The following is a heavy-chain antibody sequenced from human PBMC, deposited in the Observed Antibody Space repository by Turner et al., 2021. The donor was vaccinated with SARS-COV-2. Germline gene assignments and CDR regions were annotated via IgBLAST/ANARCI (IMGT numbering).Heavy chain of an antibody. CDR2: IYTSGST. V-gene: IGHV4-61*02. D-gene: IGHD3-3*01. Sequence: QVQLQESGPGLVKPSQTLSLTCTVSGGSIISGSYYWCWIRQPAGKGLEWIGRIYTSGSTNYNPSLKSRVTISVDTSKNQFSLKLSSVTAADTAVYYCARDQGFLLEWEISYYYYMDVWGKGTTVTVSS. CDR1: GGSIISGSYY. J-gene: IGHJ6*03. CDR3: ARDQGFLLEWEISYYYYMDV.